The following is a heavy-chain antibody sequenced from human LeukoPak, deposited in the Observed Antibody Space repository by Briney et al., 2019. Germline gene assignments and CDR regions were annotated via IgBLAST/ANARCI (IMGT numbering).Heavy chain of an antibody. CDR3: AKNVDTAMAKRYFDL. J-gene: IGHJ2*01. CDR1: GYTFTSYG. D-gene: IGHD5-18*01. Sequence: ASVKVSCKASGYTFTSYGISWVRQAPGQGLEWMGWISAYNGNTNYAQKLQGRVTMTTDTSTSTAYMELRSLRSDDTAVYYCAKNVDTAMAKRYFDLWGRGTLVTVSS. V-gene: IGHV1-18*01. CDR2: ISAYNGNT.